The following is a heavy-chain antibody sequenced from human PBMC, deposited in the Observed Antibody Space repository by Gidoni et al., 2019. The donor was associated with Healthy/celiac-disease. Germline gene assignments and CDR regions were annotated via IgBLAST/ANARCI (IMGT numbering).Heavy chain of an antibody. V-gene: IGHV4-39*01. J-gene: IGHJ3*02. Sequence: QLQLQESGPGLVKPSETLSLTCTVSGGSISSSSYYWGWIRQPPGKGLEWIGSIYYSGSTYYNPSLKSRVTISVDTSKNQFSLKLSSVTAADTAVYYCARHVIAAARGAFDIWGQGTMVTVSS. CDR3: ARHVIAAARGAFDI. D-gene: IGHD6-13*01. CDR1: GGSISSSSYY. CDR2: IYYSGST.